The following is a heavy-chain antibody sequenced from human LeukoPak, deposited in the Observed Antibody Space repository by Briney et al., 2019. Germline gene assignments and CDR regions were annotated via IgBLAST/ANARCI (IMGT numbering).Heavy chain of an antibody. CDR1: GFTFSSYA. Sequence: PGGSLRLSCAASGFTFSSYAMSWVRQAPGKGLEWVSAISGSGGSTYYADSVKGRFTISRDNSKNTLYLQMNSLRAEDTAVYYCAKDGSSQRWLQLLYFDYWGQGTLVTVSS. CDR2: ISGSGGST. V-gene: IGHV3-23*01. J-gene: IGHJ4*02. CDR3: AKDGSSQRWLQLLYFDY. D-gene: IGHD5-24*01.